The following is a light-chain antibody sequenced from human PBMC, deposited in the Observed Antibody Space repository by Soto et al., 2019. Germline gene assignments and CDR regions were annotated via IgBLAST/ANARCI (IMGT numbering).Light chain of an antibody. CDR2: AAS. V-gene: IGKV1-12*01. CDR3: QPGNTFPLT. J-gene: IGKJ4*01. CDR1: QDISSW. Sequence: DIQMTQSPSSVSASVGDRVTITCRASQDISSWLAWFQQKPGKAPKLLIYAASSLQIGVPSRFSGSGSGTDFTLTISSRQTADFVTYYYQPGNTFPLTFGGGTTVEIK.